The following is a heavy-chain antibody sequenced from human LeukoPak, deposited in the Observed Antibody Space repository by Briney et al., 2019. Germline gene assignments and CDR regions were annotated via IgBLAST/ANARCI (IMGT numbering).Heavy chain of an antibody. V-gene: IGHV3-11*01. Sequence: GGSLRLSCAASGFTFSDYYMSWIRQAPGKGLEWVSYISSSGSTIYYADSVKGRFTISRDNAKNSLYLQMNSLRAEDTAVYYCARVQEYYDFWSGYSGDNWFDPWGQGTLVTVSS. CDR2: ISSSGSTI. CDR1: GFTFSDYY. CDR3: ARVQEYYDFWSGYSGDNWFDP. J-gene: IGHJ5*02. D-gene: IGHD3-3*01.